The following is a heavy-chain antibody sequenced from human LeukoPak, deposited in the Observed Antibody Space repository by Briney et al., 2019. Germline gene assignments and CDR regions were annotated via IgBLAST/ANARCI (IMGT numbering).Heavy chain of an antibody. D-gene: IGHD3-3*01. CDR1: GFTVSSTY. CDR3: ARVPLGVVIPNPYFDY. CDR2: IYSGGST. V-gene: IGHV3-53*01. Sequence: PGGSLRLSCAASGFTVSSTYMSWVRQAPGKGLEWVSVIYSGGSTYYADSVKGRFTISRDNSKNTLYLQMNSLRAEDTAVYYCARVPLGVVIPNPYFDYWGQGTLVTVSS. J-gene: IGHJ4*02.